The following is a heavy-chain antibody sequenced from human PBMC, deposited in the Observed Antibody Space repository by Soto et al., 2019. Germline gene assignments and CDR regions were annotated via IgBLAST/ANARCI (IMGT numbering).Heavy chain of an antibody. D-gene: IGHD2-21*01. CDR3: ARGPDGDHSDVGVLFDY. CDR2: INHSGST. V-gene: IGHV4-34*01. J-gene: IGHJ4*02. Sequence: PSETLSLTCAVYGGSFSGYDWSWIRQPPGKGLEWIGEINHSGSTNYNPSLKSRVTISVDTSKNQFSLKLSSVTAADTAVYYCARGPDGDHSDVGVLFDYWGQGTLVTVSS. CDR1: GGSFSGYD.